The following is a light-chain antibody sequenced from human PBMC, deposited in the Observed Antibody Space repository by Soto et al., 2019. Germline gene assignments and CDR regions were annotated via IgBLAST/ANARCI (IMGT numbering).Light chain of an antibody. Sequence: DIQMTQSPSSLSASVGDRVTVTCRASQSISSSLNWYQQIPGKAPKLLIYAASSLQSGVPSRFSGSRSGTDFTLIISSLQPEDFATYYCQQSYSTLTWTFGQGTKVEIK. V-gene: IGKV1-39*01. CDR3: QQSYSTLTWT. CDR1: QSISSS. CDR2: AAS. J-gene: IGKJ1*01.